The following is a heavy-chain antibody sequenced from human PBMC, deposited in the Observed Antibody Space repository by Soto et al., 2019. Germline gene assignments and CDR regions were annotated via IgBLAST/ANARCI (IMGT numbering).Heavy chain of an antibody. J-gene: IGHJ3*02. CDR3: ARDGGYEVVVAFDI. CDR1: GFTVSSNY. CDR2: IYIGGTT. V-gene: IGHV3-66*01. D-gene: IGHD2-15*01. Sequence: GSLRLSCAASGFTVSSNYMGWLRQAPGKGLEWVSVIYIGGTTYYTDSVKGRFTISRDNSKNTLYLQMNSLRVEYTAIYYCARDGGYEVVVAFDIWGQGTMVTVSS.